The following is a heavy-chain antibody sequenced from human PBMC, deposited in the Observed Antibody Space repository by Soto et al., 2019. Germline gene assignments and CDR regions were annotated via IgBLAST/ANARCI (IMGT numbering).Heavy chain of an antibody. CDR2: MNPNSGNT. J-gene: IGHJ6*03. Sequence: ASVKVSCKASGYTFTIYDINWVRQATGQGLEWMGWMNPNSGNTGYAQKFQGRVTMTRNTSISTAYMELSSLRSEDTAVYYCARGGLMSLTDYYYYYMDVWGKGTTVTVSS. D-gene: IGHD3-9*01. V-gene: IGHV1-8*01. CDR3: ARGGLMSLTDYYYYYMDV. CDR1: GYTFTIYD.